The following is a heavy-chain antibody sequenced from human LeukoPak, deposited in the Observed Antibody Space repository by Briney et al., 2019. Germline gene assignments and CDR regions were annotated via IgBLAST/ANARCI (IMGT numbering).Heavy chain of an antibody. Sequence: GGSLRLSCAAPGFTFSSYAMSWVRQAPGKGLEWVSAISGSGGSTYYADSVKGRFTISRDNSKNTLYLQMNSLRAEDTAVYYCAGNGGGIAAAIDYWGQGTLVTVSS. CDR3: AGNGGGIAAAIDY. CDR2: ISGSGGST. V-gene: IGHV3-23*01. J-gene: IGHJ4*02. D-gene: IGHD6-13*01. CDR1: GFTFSSYA.